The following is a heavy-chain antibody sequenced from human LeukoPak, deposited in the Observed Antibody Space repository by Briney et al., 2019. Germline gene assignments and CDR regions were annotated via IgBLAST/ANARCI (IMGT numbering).Heavy chain of an antibody. CDR1: GGPNSSYY. CDR2: IYTSGST. J-gene: IGHJ5*02. Sequence: SETLPLPCTVSGGPNSSYYWSWIRQPPGKGLEGIGYIYTSGSTNYNPSPKSRVTISVDTSKNQFSLKLSSVTAADTAVYYCARHRVAAAGTRFGWFDPWGKGTLVTVSS. D-gene: IGHD6-13*01. CDR3: ARHRVAAAGTRFGWFDP. V-gene: IGHV4-4*09.